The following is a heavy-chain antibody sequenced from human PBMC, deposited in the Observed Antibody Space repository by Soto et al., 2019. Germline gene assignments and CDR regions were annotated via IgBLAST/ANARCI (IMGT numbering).Heavy chain of an antibody. CDR1: DNTFTHYG. J-gene: IGHJ6*02. Sequence: VHVSCKYSDNTFTHYGINWVRQAPGQGVEWMGWISGYNGNTKYAQKFQDGGTMTADTSTRTAFMEVRSLTSDDTGVYFCAATGGNYFGLDVWGQGNTVTVAS. V-gene: IGHV1-18*01. CDR3: AATGGNYFGLDV. D-gene: IGHD2-8*02. CDR2: ISGYNGNT.